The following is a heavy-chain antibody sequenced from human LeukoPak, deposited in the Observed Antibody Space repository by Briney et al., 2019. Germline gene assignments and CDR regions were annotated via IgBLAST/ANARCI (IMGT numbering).Heavy chain of an antibody. CDR3: AAEGSRENDAFDI. CDR2: IYTSGST. Sequence: SETLSLTCTVSGGSISSYFWSWIRQPAGKGLEWIGRIYTSGSTNYNPSLKSRVTMSVDTSKDQFSLKLSSVTAADTAVHYCAAEGSRENDAFDIWGQGTMVTVSS. CDR1: GGSISSYF. D-gene: IGHD3-10*01. V-gene: IGHV4-4*07. J-gene: IGHJ3*02.